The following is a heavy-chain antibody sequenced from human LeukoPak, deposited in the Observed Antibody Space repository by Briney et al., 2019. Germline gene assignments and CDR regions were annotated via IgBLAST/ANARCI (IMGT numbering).Heavy chain of an antibody. V-gene: IGHV4-34*01. D-gene: IGHD5-18*01. J-gene: IGHJ4*02. CDR1: GGSLSGYY. CDR2: INHSGGA. CDR3: ARALGYSYGNY. Sequence: PSETLSLTCAVYGGSLSGYYWTWVRQPPGKGLEWIGEINHSGGADYSPSLKSRVTISLDTSKNQFSLKLSSMTAADTAVYYCARALGYSYGNYWGQGTLVTVSS.